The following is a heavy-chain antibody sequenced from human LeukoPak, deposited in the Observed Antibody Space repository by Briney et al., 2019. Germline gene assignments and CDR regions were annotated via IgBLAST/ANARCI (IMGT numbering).Heavy chain of an antibody. V-gene: IGHV4-59*08. D-gene: IGHD4-17*01. CDR2: IYYSGTT. CDR3: ARVDYGPPFDAFDI. CDR1: GGSISGYY. Sequence: SETLSLTCSVSGGSISGYYWSWIRQPPGKGLEWIGYIYYSGTTIYNPSLKSRLTISLDTSKNQFSLKLSSVTAADTAVYYCARVDYGPPFDAFDIWGQGTMVTVSS. J-gene: IGHJ3*02.